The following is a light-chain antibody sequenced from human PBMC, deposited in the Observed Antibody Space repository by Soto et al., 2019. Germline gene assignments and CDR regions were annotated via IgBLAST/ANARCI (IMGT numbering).Light chain of an antibody. CDR3: QKFNTAPLA. J-gene: IGKJ5*01. V-gene: IGKV1-27*01. Sequence: DSQMTQSPSSLSASVGDRVTITCRASQDISVYLAWYQQKPGKVPKLLIYSASTLQSGVPSRFSGSGSGTDFTLTISSLQPEDVATDYCQKFNTAPLALGQGKRLEI. CDR2: SAS. CDR1: QDISVY.